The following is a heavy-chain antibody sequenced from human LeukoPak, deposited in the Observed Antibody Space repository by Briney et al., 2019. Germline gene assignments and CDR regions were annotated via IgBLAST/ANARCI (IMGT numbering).Heavy chain of an antibody. CDR3: ARSPEGGRILGIDH. D-gene: IGHD2/OR15-2a*01. J-gene: IGHJ4*02. CDR1: GFTLNTYA. CDR2: ISYDGSKE. Sequence: PGGALRLSCAASGFTLNTYAMNWPRQAPGKGLEGVAVISYDGSKEKYAESVRGRFTISRDNSNNMVFLQMNSLRNGDTAVYFCARSPEGGRILGIDHWGQGTLVTVSS. V-gene: IGHV3-30-3*01.